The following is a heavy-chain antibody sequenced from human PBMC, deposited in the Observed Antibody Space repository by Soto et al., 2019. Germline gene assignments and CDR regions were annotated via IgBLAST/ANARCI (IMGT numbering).Heavy chain of an antibody. D-gene: IGHD2-2*01. J-gene: IGHJ6*02. Sequence: ESGGGLVQPGGSLRLSCAASGFTFSSYAMHWVRQAPGKGLEYVSVITSNGGNTDYANFVKGRFTISRENSKNTLHHQMVSLRAEDMAVYYGTRRMPFGYGMDVWGQGTTGTVSS. V-gene: IGHV3-64*01. CDR2: ITSNGGNT. CDR3: TRRMPFGYGMDV. CDR1: GFTFSSYA.